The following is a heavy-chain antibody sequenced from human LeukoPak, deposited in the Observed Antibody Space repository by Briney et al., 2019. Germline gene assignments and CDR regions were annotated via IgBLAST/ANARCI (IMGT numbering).Heavy chain of an antibody. Sequence: SETLSLTCAVSGYSFTSGHYWGWIRPPPGKGLEWIANIYHTGSAHYNPSLKSRVTISVDTSKNQFSLKLSSVTAADTAVYYCARFKQPDLGYFDYWGQGTLVTVSS. CDR1: GYSFTSGHY. V-gene: IGHV4-38-2*01. D-gene: IGHD6-13*01. CDR3: ARFKQPDLGYFDY. CDR2: IYHTGSA. J-gene: IGHJ4*02.